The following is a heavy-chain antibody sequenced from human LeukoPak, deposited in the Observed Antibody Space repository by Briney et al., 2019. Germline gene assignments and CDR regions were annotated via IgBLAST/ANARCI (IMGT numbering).Heavy chain of an antibody. CDR2: INPNSGGT. D-gene: IGHD3-10*01. CDR1: GYTFTGCY. Sequence: ASVKVSCKASGYTFTGCYMHWVRQAPGQGLEWMGWINPNSGGTNYAQKFQGRVTMTRDTSISTAYMELSRLRSDDTAVYYCARYGSGSPTDDYYYYGMDVWGQGTTVTVSS. V-gene: IGHV1-2*02. J-gene: IGHJ6*02. CDR3: ARYGSGSPTDDYYYYGMDV.